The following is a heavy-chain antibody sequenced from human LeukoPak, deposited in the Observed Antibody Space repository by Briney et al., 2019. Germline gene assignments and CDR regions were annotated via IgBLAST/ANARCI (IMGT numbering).Heavy chain of an antibody. CDR2: IYTSGST. Sequence: KPSETLSLTCTVSGGSISSYYWSWIRQPAGKGLEWMGRIYTSGSTNYNASLKSRVGMSVDTSKNQFSLKLSSVTAADTAVFYCARENSGSYREFVYWGEGTLVTVSS. CDR1: GGSISSYY. D-gene: IGHD1-26*01. V-gene: IGHV4-4*07. J-gene: IGHJ4*02. CDR3: ARENSGSYREFVY.